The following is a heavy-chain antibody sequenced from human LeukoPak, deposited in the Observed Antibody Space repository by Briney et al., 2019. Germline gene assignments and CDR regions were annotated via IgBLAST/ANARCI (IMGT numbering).Heavy chain of an antibody. CDR3: ARGFYSSGWSGY. CDR1: GFTFRSYG. D-gene: IGHD6-19*01. CDR2: ISYDGSNK. J-gene: IGHJ4*02. V-gene: IGHV3-30*19. Sequence: GGSLRLSCAASGFTFRSYGMHWVRQAPGKGLEWVAVISYDGSNKYYADSVKGRFTISRDNSKNTLYLQMNSLRAEDTAVYYCARGFYSSGWSGYWGQGTLVTVSS.